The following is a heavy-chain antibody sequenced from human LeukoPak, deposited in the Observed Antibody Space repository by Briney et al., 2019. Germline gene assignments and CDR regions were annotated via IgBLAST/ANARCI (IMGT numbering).Heavy chain of an antibody. V-gene: IGHV3-64*01. D-gene: IGHD1-7*01. CDR3: ARAFSWNYPAVDY. CDR1: GFTFGDYA. J-gene: IGHJ4*02. CDR2: ISSNGGST. Sequence: GGSLRLSCTASGFTFGDYAMSWVRQAPGKGLEYVSAISSNGGSTYYANSVKGRFTISRDNSKNTLYLQMGSLRAEDMAVYYCARAFSWNYPAVDYWGQGTLVTVSS.